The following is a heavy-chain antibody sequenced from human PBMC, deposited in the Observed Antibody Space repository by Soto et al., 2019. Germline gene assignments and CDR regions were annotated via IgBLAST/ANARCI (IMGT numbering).Heavy chain of an antibody. J-gene: IGHJ6*02. CDR2: ISFDGNNQ. V-gene: IGHV3-30-3*01. CDR3: ARDRDYSGFYYGMDV. Sequence: QEQLVQSGGGVVQPGRSLRLSCEASGFTFSRNAMHWVRQAPGKGLEWVAVISFDGNNQYYTDSVKGRFTISRDNSKNTLDLQMNSLRREDTAVYYCARDRDYSGFYYGMDVWGQGTTVTVSS. CDR1: GFTFSRNA. D-gene: IGHD5-12*01.